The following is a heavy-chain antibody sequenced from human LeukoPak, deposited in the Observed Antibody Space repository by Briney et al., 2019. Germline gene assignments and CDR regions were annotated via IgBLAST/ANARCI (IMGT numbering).Heavy chain of an antibody. CDR3: ARDCSGGSCYSFDY. V-gene: IGHV4-4*07. Sequence: SETLSLTCTVSGGSINIYYWSRIRQPAGKGLEWIGRIYTSGSTNYNPSLKTRVTMSVDTSKNQFSLKLSSVTAADTAVYYCARDCSGGSCYSFDYWGQGTLVTVSS. D-gene: IGHD2-15*01. CDR1: GGSINIYY. CDR2: IYTSGST. J-gene: IGHJ4*02.